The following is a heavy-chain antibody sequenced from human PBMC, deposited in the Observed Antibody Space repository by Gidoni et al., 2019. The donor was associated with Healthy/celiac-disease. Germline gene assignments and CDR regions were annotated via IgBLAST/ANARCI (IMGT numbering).Heavy chain of an antibody. D-gene: IGHD3-10*01. V-gene: IGHV3-7*01. CDR2: IKQDGSEK. Sequence: EVQLVESGGGLVQPGGSLRLSCAASGFTFSSYWMSWVRQAPGKGLEWVANIKQDGSEKYYVDSVKGRFTISRDNAKNSLYLQMNSLRAEDTAVYYCAREPGVTMVRGVIPIDYWGQGTLVTVSS. J-gene: IGHJ4*02. CDR1: GFTFSSYW. CDR3: AREPGVTMVRGVIPIDY.